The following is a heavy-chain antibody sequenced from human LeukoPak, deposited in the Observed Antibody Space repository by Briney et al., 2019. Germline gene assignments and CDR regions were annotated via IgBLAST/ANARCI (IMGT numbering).Heavy chain of an antibody. CDR3: ARDVDTAMEDAFDI. D-gene: IGHD5-18*01. Sequence: GGSLRLSCAASGFTFSSYSMNWVRQAPGKGLEWVSSISSSSSYIYYADSVKGRFTISRDNAKNSLYLQMNSLRAEDTAVHYCARDVDTAMEDAFDIWGQGTMVTVSS. CDR1: GFTFSSYS. CDR2: ISSSSSYI. J-gene: IGHJ3*02. V-gene: IGHV3-21*01.